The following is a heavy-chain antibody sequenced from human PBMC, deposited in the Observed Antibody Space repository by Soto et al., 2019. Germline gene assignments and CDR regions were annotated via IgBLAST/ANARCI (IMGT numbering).Heavy chain of an antibody. V-gene: IGHV3-23*01. CDR1: GFTFSTYA. J-gene: IGHJ3*02. CDR3: ARPRGYGVFDAYDI. Sequence: GGSLRLSCAASGFTFSTYAMSWVRQSPGKGLEWVSAISGSGDSTYSADSVRGRFTISRDNSINTLYLQMNNLGYEDTAVYYCARPRGYGVFDAYDIWGQGTMVTVSS. CDR2: ISGSGDST. D-gene: IGHD4-17*01.